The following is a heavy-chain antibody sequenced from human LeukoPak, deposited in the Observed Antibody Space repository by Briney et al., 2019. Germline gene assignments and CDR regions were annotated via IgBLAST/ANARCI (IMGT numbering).Heavy chain of an antibody. CDR2: IYYSGST. CDR3: ARGYDSSGYRFDY. V-gene: IGHV4-59*01. CDR1: GGSISSYY. D-gene: IGHD3-22*01. J-gene: IGHJ4*02. Sequence: SSQTLSLTCTVSGGSISSYYWSWIRQPPGKGLEWIGYIYYSGSTNYNPSLKSRVTISVDTSKNQFSLKLSSVTAADTAVYYCARGYDSSGYRFDYWGQGTLVTVSS.